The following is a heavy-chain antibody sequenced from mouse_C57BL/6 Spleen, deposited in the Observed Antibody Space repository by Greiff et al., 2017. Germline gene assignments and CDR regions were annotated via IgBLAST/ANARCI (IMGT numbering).Heavy chain of an antibody. Sequence: EVKLQESGEGLVKPGGSLKLSCAASGFTFSSYAMSWVRQTPEKRLEWVAYISSGGDYIYYADTVKGRFTISRDNARNTLYLQMSSLKSEDTAMYYCTRVTAQATPFAYWGQGTLVTVSA. CDR1: GFTFSSYA. J-gene: IGHJ3*01. CDR2: ISSGGDYI. V-gene: IGHV5-9-1*02. CDR3: TRVTAQATPFAY. D-gene: IGHD3-2*02.